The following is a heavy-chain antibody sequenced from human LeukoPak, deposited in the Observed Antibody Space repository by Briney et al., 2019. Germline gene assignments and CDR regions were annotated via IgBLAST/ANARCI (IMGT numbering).Heavy chain of an antibody. CDR1: GFTFSSYG. Sequence: PGGSLRLSCAASGFTFSSYGMHWVRQAPGKGLEWVAFIRYDGSNKYYADSVKGRFTISRDNSHNTVHLRMNSLRPEDTAVYYCATDAVGPTGYWGQGTLVAVSS. D-gene: IGHD1-26*01. V-gene: IGHV3-30*02. CDR3: ATDAVGPTGY. CDR2: IRYDGSNK. J-gene: IGHJ4*02.